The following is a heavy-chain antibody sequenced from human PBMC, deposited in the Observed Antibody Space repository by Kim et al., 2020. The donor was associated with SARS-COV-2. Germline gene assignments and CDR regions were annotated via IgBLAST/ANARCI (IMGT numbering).Heavy chain of an antibody. V-gene: IGHV4-59*01. CDR3: ARGSSLTIFGVVGWFDP. CDR2: IYYSGST. D-gene: IGHD3-3*01. CDR1: GCSISSYS. J-gene: IGHJ5*02. Sequence: SETLSLTCTVSGCSISSYSWSWIRQPPGKGLEWIGYIYYSGSTNYNPSLKSRVTISLDTSKNQFSLKLSSVTAADTAVFYCARGSSLTIFGVVGWFDPWG.